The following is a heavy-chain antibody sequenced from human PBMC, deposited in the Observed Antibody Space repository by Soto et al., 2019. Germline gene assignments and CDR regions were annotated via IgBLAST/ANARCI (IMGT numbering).Heavy chain of an antibody. CDR1: GGIFSDYA. CDR3: ARDKLSSLVVETPHLFDS. CDR2: IIPKFGTA. J-gene: IGHJ5*01. Sequence: QVRLEQSGGEVKKPGSSVNVSCRVSGGIFSDYAVSWVRQAPGQGLQWVGGIIPKFGTAKYARKFEDRVTLTADELTSTVYMEINNLRSEDTALYYCARDKLSSLVVETPHLFDSWGQGTLLTVSS. D-gene: IGHD2-21*01. V-gene: IGHV1-69*12.